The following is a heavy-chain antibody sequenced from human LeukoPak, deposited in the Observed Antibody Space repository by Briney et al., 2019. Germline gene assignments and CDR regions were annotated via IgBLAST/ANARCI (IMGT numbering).Heavy chain of an antibody. Sequence: GGSLRLSCAASGFTFSSYSMNWVRQAPGKGLEWVSSITRSNYIYYADSVKGRFTISRDNAKNSLYLQMNSLRAEDTAVYYCARDSDIVTGSKSHFDYWGQGTLVTVSS. CDR2: ITRSNYI. CDR1: GFTFSSYS. J-gene: IGHJ4*02. D-gene: IGHD3-9*01. CDR3: ARDSDIVTGSKSHFDY. V-gene: IGHV3-21*01.